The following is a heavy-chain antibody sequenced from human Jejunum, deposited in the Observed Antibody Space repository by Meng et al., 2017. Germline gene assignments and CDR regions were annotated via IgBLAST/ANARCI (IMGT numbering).Heavy chain of an antibody. CDR1: GFTFDDYA. Sequence: GGSLRLSCAASGFTFDDYAMHWVRQPPGKGLEWVSSISWNSGTKAYADSVKGRFTISRNNAKNSLFLQMNSLRAEDLAVYYCARDLQLTWGQWYFDLWGRGTLVTVSS. CDR3: ARDLQLTWGQWYFDL. CDR2: ISWNSGTK. V-gene: IGHV3-9*03. J-gene: IGHJ2*01. D-gene: IGHD2-2*01.